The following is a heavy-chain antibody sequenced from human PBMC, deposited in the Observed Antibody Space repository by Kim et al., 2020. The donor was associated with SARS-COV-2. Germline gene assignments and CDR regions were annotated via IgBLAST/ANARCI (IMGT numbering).Heavy chain of an antibody. CDR3: ARDDYSDFDY. CDR2: ISSSYI. Sequence: GGSLRLSCAASGFTFSSYSMNWVRQAPGKGLEWVSSISSSYIYYADSVKGRFTISRDNAKNSLYLQMNSLRAEDTAVYYCARDDYSDFDYWGRGTLVTVS. D-gene: IGHD4-4*01. V-gene: IGHV3-21*01. J-gene: IGHJ4*02. CDR1: GFTFSSYS.